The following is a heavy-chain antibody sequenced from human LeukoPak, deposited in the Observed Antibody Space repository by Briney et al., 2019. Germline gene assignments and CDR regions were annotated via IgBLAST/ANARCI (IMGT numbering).Heavy chain of an antibody. D-gene: IGHD4-17*01. CDR3: ARVVTTVDAFDI. CDR2: IYYSGST. CDR1: GGSINNYY. V-gene: IGHV4-59*01. Sequence: SETLSLTCTVSGGSINNYYWSWIRQSPGKGLEWIGYIYYSGSTNYNPSLKSRVTISVDTSKNHFSLKLSSVTAADTAVYYCARVVTTVDAFDIWGQGTMVTVPS. J-gene: IGHJ3*02.